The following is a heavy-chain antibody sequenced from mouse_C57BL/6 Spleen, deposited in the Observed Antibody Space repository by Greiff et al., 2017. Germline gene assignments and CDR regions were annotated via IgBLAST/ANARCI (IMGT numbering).Heavy chain of an antibody. D-gene: IGHD1-1*01. J-gene: IGHJ3*01. CDR2: IYPGDGDT. CDR3: ANYYGSGAY. V-gene: IGHV1-82*01. Sequence: QVQLQQSGPELVKPGASVKISCKASGYAFSSSWMNWVKQRPGKGLEWIGRIYPGDGDTNYNGKFKGKATLTADKSSSTAYMQLSSLTSEDSAVYFCANYYGSGAYWGQGTLVTVSA. CDR1: GYAFSSSW.